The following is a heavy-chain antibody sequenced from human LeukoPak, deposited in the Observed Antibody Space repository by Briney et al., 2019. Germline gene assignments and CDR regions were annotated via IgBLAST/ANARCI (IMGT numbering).Heavy chain of an antibody. CDR1: GGSISSYY. D-gene: IGHD3-22*01. CDR2: IYYSRST. CDR3: ARFSMGHYDSSGMAFDY. J-gene: IGHJ4*02. V-gene: IGHV4-59*01. Sequence: SETLSLTCTVSGGSISSYYWSWIRQPPGKGLEWIGYIYYSRSTNYNPSLKSRVTISVDTSKNQFSLKLSSVTAADTAVYYCARFSMGHYDSSGMAFDYWGQGTLVTVSS.